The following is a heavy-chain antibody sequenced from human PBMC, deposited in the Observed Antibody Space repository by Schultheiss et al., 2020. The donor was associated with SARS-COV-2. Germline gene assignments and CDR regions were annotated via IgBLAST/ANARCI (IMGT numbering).Heavy chain of an antibody. Sequence: ASVKVSCKTSGGTFSTYPISWVRQAPGRGLEWLGGIIPNTGDTDYAQKFQDRVTLTRDTSITTVYMELSRLKSDDTAMYYCARDFRATVTFDSWGQGTLVTVSS. D-gene: IGHD4-17*01. J-gene: IGHJ4*02. CDR3: ARDFRATVTFDS. CDR2: IIPNTGDT. V-gene: IGHV1-2*02. CDR1: GGTFSTYP.